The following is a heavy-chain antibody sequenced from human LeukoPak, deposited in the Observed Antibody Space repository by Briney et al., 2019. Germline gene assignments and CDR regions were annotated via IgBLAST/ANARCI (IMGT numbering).Heavy chain of an antibody. D-gene: IGHD3-10*01. CDR1: GGTFSSYA. J-gene: IGHJ4*02. CDR3: TTQLTIVRGTRKHFDY. CDR2: INPIFGTA. V-gene: IGHV1-69*06. Sequence: ASVKVSCKASGGTFSSYAISWVRQAPGQGLEWMGGINPIFGTANYAQKFQGRVTITADKSTSTAYMELSSLRSEDTAVYYCTTQLTIVRGTRKHFDYWGQGTLVTVSS.